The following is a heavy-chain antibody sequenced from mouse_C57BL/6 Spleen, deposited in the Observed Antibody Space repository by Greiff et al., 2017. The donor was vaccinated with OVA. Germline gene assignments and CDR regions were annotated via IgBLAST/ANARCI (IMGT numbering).Heavy chain of an antibody. CDR3: ARTGITTVVAPGYFNV. V-gene: IGHV1-50*01. D-gene: IGHD1-3*01. CDR1: GYTFTSYW. CDR2: IDPSDSYT. Sequence: QVQLQQPGAELVKPGASVKLSCKASGYTFTSYWMQWVKQRPGQGLEWIGEIDPSDSYTNYNQKFKGKATLTVDTSSSTAYMQLSSLTSEDSAVFYGARTGITTVVAPGYFNVGGTGTTVTVSS. J-gene: IGHJ1*03.